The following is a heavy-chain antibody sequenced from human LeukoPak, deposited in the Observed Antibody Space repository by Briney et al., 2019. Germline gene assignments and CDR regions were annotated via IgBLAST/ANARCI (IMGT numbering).Heavy chain of an antibody. CDR2: IYYSGST. Sequence: SETLSLTCTVSGGSISSSSYYWGWIRQPPGKGLEWIGSIYYSGSTYYNPSLKSRVTISVDTSKNQFSLKLSSVTAADTAVYYCAKHLGGYSSGSDYWGQGTLVTVSS. D-gene: IGHD6-19*01. CDR1: GGSISSSSYY. J-gene: IGHJ4*02. V-gene: IGHV4-39*01. CDR3: AKHLGGYSSGSDY.